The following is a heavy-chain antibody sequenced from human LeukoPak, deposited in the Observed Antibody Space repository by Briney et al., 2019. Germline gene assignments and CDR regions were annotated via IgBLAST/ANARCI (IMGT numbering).Heavy chain of an antibody. CDR3: ARDVRFGANWFDP. J-gene: IGHJ5*02. CDR1: GGTFSSYA. Sequence: KVSCKASGGTFSSYAISWVRQAPGQGLEWMGGIIPIFGTANYAQKFQGRVTITADESTSTAYMELSSLRSEDTAVYYCARDVRFGANWFDPWGQGTLVTVSS. D-gene: IGHD3-10*01. V-gene: IGHV1-69*01. CDR2: IIPIFGTA.